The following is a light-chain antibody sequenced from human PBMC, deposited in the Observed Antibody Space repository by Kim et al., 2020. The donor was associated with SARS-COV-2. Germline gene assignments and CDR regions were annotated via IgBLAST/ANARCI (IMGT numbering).Light chain of an antibody. CDR1: QSVSSSY. Sequence: PPAETATLNCRASQSVSSSYLACYQQKPGQAPRLLIYGASSRATGIPDRFSGSGSGTDFTLTISRLEPEDFAVYYCQQYGSSAYTFGQGTKLEI. J-gene: IGKJ2*01. CDR3: QQYGSSAYT. CDR2: GAS. V-gene: IGKV3-20*01.